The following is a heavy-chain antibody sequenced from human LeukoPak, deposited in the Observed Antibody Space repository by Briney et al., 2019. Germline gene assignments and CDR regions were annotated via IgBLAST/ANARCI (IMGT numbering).Heavy chain of an antibody. CDR2: ISAYNGNT. CDR3: ARDSEEDWLTHNYYYCMDV. Sequence: EASVKVSCTASGYTFTSYGISWVRQAPGQGLEWMGWISAYNGNTNYAQKVQDRVTMTTDRSTSTAYMELRSLRSDDTAVYYCARDSEEDWLTHNYYYCMDVWGKGTTVTVSS. CDR1: GYTFTSYG. J-gene: IGHJ6*03. V-gene: IGHV1-18*01. D-gene: IGHD6-19*01.